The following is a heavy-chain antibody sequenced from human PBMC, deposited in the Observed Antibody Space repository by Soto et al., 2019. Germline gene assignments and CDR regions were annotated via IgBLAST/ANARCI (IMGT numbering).Heavy chain of an antibody. CDR2: INAGNGNT. V-gene: IGHV1-3*01. CDR1: GYTFTSYA. J-gene: IGHJ5*02. D-gene: IGHD3-22*01. Sequence: ASVKVSCKASGYTFTSYAMHWVRQAPGQRLEWMGWINAGNGNTKYSQKFQGRVTITRDTSASTAYMELSSLRSEDTAVYYCARDPLYYYDSSGYSAWFDPWGQGTLVTAPQ. CDR3: ARDPLYYYDSSGYSAWFDP.